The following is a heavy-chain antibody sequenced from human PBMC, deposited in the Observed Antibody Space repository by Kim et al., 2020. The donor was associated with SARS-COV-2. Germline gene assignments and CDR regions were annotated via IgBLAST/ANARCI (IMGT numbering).Heavy chain of an antibody. CDR2: LYTSGST. Sequence: SETLSLTCTVSGASVSSGDYYWSWIRQPAGKGLEWIGRLYTSGSTNYNPSLKSRVTISLDTSKNQVSLKLICVTAADTAVYYCARLESSSWYAYDYWGQGTLVTVSS. V-gene: IGHV4-61*02. D-gene: IGHD6-13*01. CDR3: ARLESSSWYAYDY. J-gene: IGHJ4*02. CDR1: GASVSSGDYY.